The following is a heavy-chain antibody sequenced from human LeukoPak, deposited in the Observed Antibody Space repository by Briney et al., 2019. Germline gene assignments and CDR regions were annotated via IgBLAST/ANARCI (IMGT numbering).Heavy chain of an antibody. V-gene: IGHV1-2*02. CDR3: ARDPTIAVAGNPPDY. Sequence: ASVKVSCKASGYTFTGYYMHWVRRAPGQGLEWMGWINPNSGGTNYAQKFQGRVTMTRDTSISTAYMELSRLRSDDTAVYYCARDPTIAVAGNPPDYWGQGTLVTVSS. CDR1: GYTFTGYY. D-gene: IGHD6-19*01. J-gene: IGHJ4*02. CDR2: INPNSGGT.